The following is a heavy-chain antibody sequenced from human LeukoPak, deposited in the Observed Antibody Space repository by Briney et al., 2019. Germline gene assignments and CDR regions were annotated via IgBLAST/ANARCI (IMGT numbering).Heavy chain of an antibody. CDR2: IIPIFGTA. V-gene: IGHV1-69*13. Sequence: ASVKVSCKASGGTFSSYGISWVRQAPGQGLEWMGGIIPIFGTANYAQKFQGRVTITADESTSTAYMELSSLRSEDTAVYYCARGVVPAAIDPWDDAFDIWGQGTMVTVSS. CDR1: GGTFSSYG. CDR3: ARGVVPAAIDPWDDAFDI. D-gene: IGHD2-2*02. J-gene: IGHJ3*02.